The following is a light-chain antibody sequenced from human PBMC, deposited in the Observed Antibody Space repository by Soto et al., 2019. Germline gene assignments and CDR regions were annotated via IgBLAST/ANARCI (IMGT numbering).Light chain of an antibody. Sequence: ELVLTQSPGTLSSSPGERATLSCRASQTISVNYLAWYQQKPGQAPRLLIFGTSSRATGIPDRFSGSGSGTDFPLTISRLDPEDFAVYYCQHYGSSLWTFGQGTKVDIQ. V-gene: IGKV3-20*01. CDR3: QHYGSSLWT. CDR2: GTS. J-gene: IGKJ1*01. CDR1: QTISVNY.